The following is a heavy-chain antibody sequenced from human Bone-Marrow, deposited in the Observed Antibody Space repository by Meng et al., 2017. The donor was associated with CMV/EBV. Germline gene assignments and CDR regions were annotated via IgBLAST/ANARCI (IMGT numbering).Heavy chain of an antibody. D-gene: IGHD2-15*01. CDR1: GYTLTELS. Sequence: ASVKVSCKVSGYTLTELSMHWVRQAPGKGLEWMGGFDPEDGETTYAQKFQGRVTMTEDTSTDTAYMELSRLRSDDTAVYYCARVGVVAPAGHDYYFDYWGQGTLVTVSS. CDR2: FDPEDGET. V-gene: IGHV1-24*01. J-gene: IGHJ4*02. CDR3: ARVGVVAPAGHDYYFDY.